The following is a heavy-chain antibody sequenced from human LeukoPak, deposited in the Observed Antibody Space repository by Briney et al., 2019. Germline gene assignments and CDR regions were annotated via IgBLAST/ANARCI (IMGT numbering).Heavy chain of an antibody. Sequence: PGGSLRLSCVVSGFTFSTHAMTWVRQAPGKGLERVSDISGPGGTTYYAASVKGRFTISRDNSKNTLFLQMNSLREEDTAVYYCAREPGVIPVHYIVVWGKGTTVIVSS. CDR2: ISGPGGTT. CDR3: AREPGVIPVHYIVV. V-gene: IGHV3-23*01. CDR1: GFTFSTHA. D-gene: IGHD4-23*01. J-gene: IGHJ6*03.